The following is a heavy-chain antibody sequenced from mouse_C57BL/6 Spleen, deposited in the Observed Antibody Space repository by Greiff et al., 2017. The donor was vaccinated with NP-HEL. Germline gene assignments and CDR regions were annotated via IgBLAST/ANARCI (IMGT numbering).Heavy chain of an antibody. CDR3: AREGDHSNYRYFDV. V-gene: IGHV1-69*01. D-gene: IGHD2-5*01. CDR1: GYTFTSYW. CDR2: IDPSDSYT. Sequence: QVQLQQPGAELVMPGASVKLSCKASGYTFTSYWMHWVKQRPGQGLEWIGEIDPSDSYTNYNQKFKGKSTLTVDKSSSTAYMQLSSLTSEDSAVYYCAREGDHSNYRYFDVWGTGTTVTVSS. J-gene: IGHJ1*03.